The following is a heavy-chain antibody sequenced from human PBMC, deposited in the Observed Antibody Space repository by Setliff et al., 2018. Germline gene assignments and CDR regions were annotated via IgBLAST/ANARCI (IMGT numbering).Heavy chain of an antibody. J-gene: IGHJ3*01. V-gene: IGHV4-34*01. CDR2: VHSSGTT. CDR3: ARPPKWFGEVIIGALDV. D-gene: IGHD3-10*01. Sequence: SETLSLTCAVYSGSFSGYYWGWIRQSPVRGLEWIGSVHSSGTTHYNPSLKSRVTISVDSAKNHFSLNLRSVTAADTAIYYCARPPKWFGEVIIGALDVWGQGTVVTVSS. CDR1: SGSFSGYY.